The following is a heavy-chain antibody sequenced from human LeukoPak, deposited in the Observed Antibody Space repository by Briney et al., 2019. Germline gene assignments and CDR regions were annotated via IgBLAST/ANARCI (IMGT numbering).Heavy chain of an antibody. V-gene: IGHV3-23*01. Sequence: SGGSLRLSCAASGFTFSSYWMSWVRQAPGKGMEWVSAISGSGGSTYYADSVKGRFTISRDNSKNTLYLQMNSLRAEDTAVYYCARVTYGSGTYGAFDYWGQGTLVTVSS. CDR3: ARVTYGSGTYGAFDY. CDR2: ISGSGGST. D-gene: IGHD3-10*01. J-gene: IGHJ4*02. CDR1: GFTFSSYW.